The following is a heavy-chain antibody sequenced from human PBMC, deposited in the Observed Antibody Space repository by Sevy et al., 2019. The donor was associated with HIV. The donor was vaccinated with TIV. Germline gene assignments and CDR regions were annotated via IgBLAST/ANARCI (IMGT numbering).Heavy chain of an antibody. J-gene: IGHJ6*02. CDR1: GYTFTDTGYY. Sequence: ASVKVSCKASGYTFTDTGYYVHWVRQAPGHGLEWMGWINPKSGATNYAQKFQGRVTMTRDTSVSTANMEMRRLRSDDTAVYYCARESYDFWTGPVDYDYGMDVWGQGTTVTVSS. D-gene: IGHD3-3*01. V-gene: IGHV1-2*02. CDR3: ARESYDFWTGPVDYDYGMDV. CDR2: INPKSGAT.